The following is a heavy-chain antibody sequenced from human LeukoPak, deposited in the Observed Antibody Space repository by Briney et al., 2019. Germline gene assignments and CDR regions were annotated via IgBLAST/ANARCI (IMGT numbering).Heavy chain of an antibody. Sequence: SGRSLRLSCAASGFTFSSYGMHWVRQAPGKGLEWVAVIWYDGSNKYYADSVKGRFTISRDNSKNTLYLQMNSLRAEDTAVYYCATQNGGCSGGSCYSRVNYYYYGMDVWGKGTTVTVSS. CDR1: GFTFSSYG. CDR3: ATQNGGCSGGSCYSRVNYYYYGMDV. J-gene: IGHJ6*04. V-gene: IGHV3-33*01. D-gene: IGHD2-15*01. CDR2: IWYDGSNK.